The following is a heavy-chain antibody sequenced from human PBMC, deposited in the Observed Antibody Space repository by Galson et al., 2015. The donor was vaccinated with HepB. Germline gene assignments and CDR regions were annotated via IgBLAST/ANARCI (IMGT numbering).Heavy chain of an antibody. V-gene: IGHV4/OR15-8*01. CDR2: MIHDGRT. J-gene: IGHJ5*02. Sequence: SETLSLTCSFSGDSITNTNWCNWVRQSPGKGLEWIGEMIHDGRTNFNPSLESRVTISIDKSKNRCSLKMTSLTAADTAVYYCARARAGCSGNSCYLDPWAREPWSPSPQ. CDR3: ARARAGCSGNSCYLDP. D-gene: IGHD2-2*01. CDR1: GDSITNTNW.